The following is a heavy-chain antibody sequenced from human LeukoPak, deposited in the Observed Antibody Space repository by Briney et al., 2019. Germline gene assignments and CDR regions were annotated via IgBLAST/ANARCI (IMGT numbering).Heavy chain of an antibody. CDR2: IIPIFGTA. CDR3: ASLGIAARLFPHYYYYYMDV. CDR1: GGTFSSYA. V-gene: IGHV1-69*06. J-gene: IGHJ6*03. Sequence: GASVKVSCKASGGTFSSYAISWVRQAPGQGLEWMGRIIPIFGTANYAQKFQGRVTITADKSTSTAYMELSSLRSEDTAVYYCASLGIAARLFPHYYYYYMDVWGKGTTVTVSS. D-gene: IGHD6-6*01.